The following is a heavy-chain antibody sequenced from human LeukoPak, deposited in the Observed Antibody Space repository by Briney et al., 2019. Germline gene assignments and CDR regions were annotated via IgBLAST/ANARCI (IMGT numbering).Heavy chain of an antibody. J-gene: IGHJ4*02. Sequence: RPSETLSLTCTVSDYSISSDYYWGWIRQPPGKGLEWIGSIYHSGSTYYNPSLESRVTISVDMSKNQFSLRLNSVTAADTAVYYCARNTVTTDYWGQGTLVTVSS. CDR3: ARNTVTTDY. V-gene: IGHV4-38-2*02. CDR2: IYHSGST. CDR1: DYSISSDYY. D-gene: IGHD4-11*01.